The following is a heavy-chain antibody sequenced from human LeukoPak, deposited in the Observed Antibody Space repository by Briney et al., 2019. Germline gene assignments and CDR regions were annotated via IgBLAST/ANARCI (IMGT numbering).Heavy chain of an antibody. CDR2: ISSGGGGVI. CDR1: GFTFSDYY. D-gene: IGHD6-13*01. V-gene: IGHV3-11*01. Sequence: GGSLRLSCVASGFTFSDYYMSWIRQAPGKGLEWISYISSGGGGVIYYADSMKGRFTISRDNAKNSLYLQMNSLTAEDTAVYYCARDIAWQQLAVFDYWGQGTMVTVSS. J-gene: IGHJ4*02. CDR3: ARDIAWQQLAVFDY.